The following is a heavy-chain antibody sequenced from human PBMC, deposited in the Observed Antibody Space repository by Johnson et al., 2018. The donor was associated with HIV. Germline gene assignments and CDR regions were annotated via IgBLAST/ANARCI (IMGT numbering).Heavy chain of an antibody. Sequence: QEKLVESGGGLVKPGGSLRLSCAASGFTFDDYGMSWVRQAPGKGLEWVSYITSTGITVYYADSVKARFYISRDNSKNTLYLQMNSLRAEDTAVYYCARVSKYYDSIRGAFDIWGQGTMVTVSS. CDR3: ARVSKYYDSIRGAFDI. D-gene: IGHD3-22*01. V-gene: IGHV3-11*04. CDR1: GFTFDDYG. J-gene: IGHJ3*02. CDR2: ITSTGITV.